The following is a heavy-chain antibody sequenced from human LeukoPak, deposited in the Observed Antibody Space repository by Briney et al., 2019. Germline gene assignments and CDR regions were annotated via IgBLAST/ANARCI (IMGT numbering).Heavy chain of an antibody. CDR2: TSYSGGT. CDR1: GGSISSCY. D-gene: IGHD2-2*01. CDR3: ARALRGTSCLLDY. Sequence: SETLSLTCTVSGGSISSCYWSWIRQPPGRGLEWIGYTSYSGGTDYNPSLRSRVTLSVDTSKNQFSLKLSSVTAADTAVYYCARALRGTSCLLDYWGQGTLVTVSS. V-gene: IGHV4-59*12. J-gene: IGHJ4*02.